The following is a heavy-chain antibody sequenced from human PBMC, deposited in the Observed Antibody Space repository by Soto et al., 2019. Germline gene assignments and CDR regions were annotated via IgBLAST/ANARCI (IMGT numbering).Heavy chain of an antibody. CDR2: ISSSVSII. CDR3: ARESDH. V-gene: IGHV3-11*01. J-gene: IGHJ4*02. CDR1: GFTFSDNY. Sequence: GGSLRLSCAASGFTFSDNYMSWIRQAPGKGLEWVSYISSSVSIIYYADSVKGRFTISRDNAKNTLYLQMYSLRVEDTAVYYCARESDHWGQGTLVTVSS.